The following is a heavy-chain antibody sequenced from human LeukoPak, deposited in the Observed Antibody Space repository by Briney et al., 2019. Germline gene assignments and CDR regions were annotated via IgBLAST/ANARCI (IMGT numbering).Heavy chain of an antibody. J-gene: IGHJ4*02. Sequence: PGRSLRLSCAASGFNFSNNFLHWVRQAPGKGLEWVAVSSFDGTKKYYADSVKGRFVISGDNSKNTLYLQMNSLRAEDTAAYYCARVGNSSGWHDAFGYFDSWGQGVLVTVSS. V-gene: IGHV3-30*09. D-gene: IGHD6-19*01. CDR1: GFNFSNNF. CDR2: SSFDGTKK. CDR3: ARVGNSSGWHDAFGYFDS.